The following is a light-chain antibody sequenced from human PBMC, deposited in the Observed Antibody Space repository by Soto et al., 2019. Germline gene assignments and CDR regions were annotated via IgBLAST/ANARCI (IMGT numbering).Light chain of an antibody. CDR1: SSDIGTYNY. CDR2: EVR. Sequence: QSALTQPASVSGSPGQSITISCTGTSSDIGTYNYVSWYQQYPGTAPKLMIYEVRNRPSGVSHRFSGSKSGNTASLTISGLQAEDEADYYCSSYTSSSFVIFGGGTKLTVL. CDR3: SSYTSSSFVI. J-gene: IGLJ2*01. V-gene: IGLV2-14*01.